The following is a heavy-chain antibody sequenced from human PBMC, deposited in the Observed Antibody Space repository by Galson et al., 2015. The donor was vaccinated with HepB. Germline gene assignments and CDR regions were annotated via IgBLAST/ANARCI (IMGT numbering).Heavy chain of an antibody. V-gene: IGHV3-48*02. CDR2: IRTNGATI. CDR3: VRVFFGSERYSAYWYFDL. Sequence: SLRLSCAASGFTFSAYTMNWVRRAPGKGLEPIAYIRTNGATIYYADSVKGRFTVSRDNARNSLYLQMNSLRDQDTAVYSCVRVFFGSERYSAYWYFDLWGRGTLVTVSS. CDR1: GFTFSAYT. D-gene: IGHD3-10*01. J-gene: IGHJ2*01.